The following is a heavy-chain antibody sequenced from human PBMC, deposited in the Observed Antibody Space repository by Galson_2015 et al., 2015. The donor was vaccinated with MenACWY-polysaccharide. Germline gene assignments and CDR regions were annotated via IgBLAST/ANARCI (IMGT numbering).Heavy chain of an antibody. D-gene: IGHD4-23*01. J-gene: IGHJ4*02. CDR3: ARGGHDYGGNSGIYYFDY. V-gene: IGHV3-53*01. CDR1: GFAVSTNY. CDR2: IYSGATT. Sequence: SLRLSCAASGFAVSTNYMAWGRQAPGKGLEWVSLIYSGATTYYPDSVTGRFTISRDNPKNTVYLQMNRLRAEDTAVYYCARGGHDYGGNSGIYYFDYWGRGTLVTVSS.